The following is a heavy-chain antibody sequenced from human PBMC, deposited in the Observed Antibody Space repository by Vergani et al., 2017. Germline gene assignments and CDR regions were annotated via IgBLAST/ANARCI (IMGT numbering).Heavy chain of an antibody. CDR1: GGTFSSYA. D-gene: IGHD3-9*01. CDR3: AIATYYDILTGYYKGGAFDI. V-gene: IGHV1-69*13. J-gene: IGHJ3*02. Sequence: QVQLVQSGAEVKKPGSSVKVSCKASGGTFSSYAISWVRQAPGQGLEWMGRIIPIFGTANYAQKVQGRVTITADESTSTAYMELSSLRSEDTAVYYCAIATYYDILTGYYKGGAFDIWGQGTMVTVSS. CDR2: IIPIFGTA.